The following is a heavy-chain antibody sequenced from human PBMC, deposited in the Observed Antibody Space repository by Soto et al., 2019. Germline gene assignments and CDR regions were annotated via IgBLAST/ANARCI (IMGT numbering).Heavy chain of an antibody. J-gene: IGHJ3*02. CDR2: IYSGVST. V-gene: IGHV3-53*01. CDR3: ARHYYDNSGYYLAFDI. D-gene: IGHD3-22*01. CDR1: GFIVSSNY. Sequence: GGSLRLSCAASGFIVSSNYMSWVRQAPGKGLEWVSVIYSGVSTYYADSVKGRFTISRDNSKNTLYLQMNSLRAEDTAVYYCARHYYDNSGYYLAFDIRGQGTMGTVS.